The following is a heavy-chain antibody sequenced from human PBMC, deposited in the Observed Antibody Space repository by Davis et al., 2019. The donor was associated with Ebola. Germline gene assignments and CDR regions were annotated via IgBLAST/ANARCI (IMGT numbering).Heavy chain of an antibody. CDR3: TRESEPYYYYGMDV. CDR2: IKSKADGGTT. V-gene: IGHV3-15*07. J-gene: IGHJ6*02. Sequence: GESLKISCAASGFTFKNAWMNWVRQAPGKGLEWVGRIKSKADGGTTDYAAPVKGRFSISRDDSKNTLYLQMYSLNTEDTAVYYCTRESEPYYYYGMDVWGQGTTVTVSS. CDR1: GFTFKNAW.